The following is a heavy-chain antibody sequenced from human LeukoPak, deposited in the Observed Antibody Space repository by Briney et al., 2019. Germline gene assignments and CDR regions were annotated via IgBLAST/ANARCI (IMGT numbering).Heavy chain of an antibody. J-gene: IGHJ4*02. CDR3: ARTYYDSSGYYSKLDY. Sequence: ASVKVSCKASGGTFSSYAISWVRQAPGQGLEWMGGIIPIFGTANYAQKFQGRVTITTDESTSTAYMELSSLRSEDTAVYYCARTYYDSSGYYSKLDYWGQGTLVTVSS. D-gene: IGHD3-22*01. V-gene: IGHV1-69*05. CDR1: GGTFSSYA. CDR2: IIPIFGTA.